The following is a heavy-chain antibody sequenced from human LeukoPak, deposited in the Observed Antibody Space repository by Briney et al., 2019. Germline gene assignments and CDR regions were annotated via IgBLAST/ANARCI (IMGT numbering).Heavy chain of an antibody. J-gene: IGHJ4*02. V-gene: IGHV3-74*01. CDR2: ISYDGINT. CDR3: VLLSLTPG. D-gene: IGHD3-10*01. Sequence: GGSLRLSCAASGFTFSTYWMHWVRQAPGKGLVWVSRISYDGINTNYADSVKGRFTISRDNAKNTLYLQMDSLRAEDTAVYYCVLLSLTPGWGQGTLVTVSS. CDR1: GFTFSTYW.